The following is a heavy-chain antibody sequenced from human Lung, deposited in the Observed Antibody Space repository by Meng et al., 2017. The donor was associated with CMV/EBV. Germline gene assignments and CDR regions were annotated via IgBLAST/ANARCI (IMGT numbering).Heavy chain of an antibody. V-gene: IGHV4-34*01. Sequence: GSLRLXXAVYGGSFSGYDWTWIRQSPGKGLEWIGEINHRGSTNYNPSLKSRVTISVDTSKNQFSLKLSSVTAADTAVYYCARLSDFWSGYPDLFDYWGQGTLVTVSS. D-gene: IGHD3-3*01. J-gene: IGHJ4*02. CDR2: INHRGST. CDR1: GGSFSGYD. CDR3: ARLSDFWSGYPDLFDY.